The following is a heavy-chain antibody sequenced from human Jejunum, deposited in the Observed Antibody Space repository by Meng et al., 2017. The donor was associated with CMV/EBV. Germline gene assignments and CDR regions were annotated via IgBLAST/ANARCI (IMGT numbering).Heavy chain of an antibody. J-gene: IGHJ4*02. Sequence: SGFPLNSYGIHGVRQFPGKGREWVEVLWYDGSRKYFADSVQGRFSIARDDSKNTVYLQMNSLRAEDTAVYYCARDNDGSSHYSQFDYWGQGTLVTVSS. CDR1: GFPLNSYG. CDR3: ARDNDGSSHYSQFDY. V-gene: IGHV3-33*01. CDR2: LWYDGSRK. D-gene: IGHD3-22*01.